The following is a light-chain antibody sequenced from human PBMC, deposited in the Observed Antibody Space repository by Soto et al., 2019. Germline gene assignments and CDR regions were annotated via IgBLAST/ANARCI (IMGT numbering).Light chain of an antibody. V-gene: IGKV1-39*01. CDR2: AAL. CDR1: QIISTY. CDR3: QESFSTLYT. J-gene: IGKJ2*01. Sequence: DIQITQSPSSLSASVGDEVTITCRASQIISTYLNWYQQKPGKAPKLLINAALTLQAGVPPRFSASGSGTDFTLTITGMQPEDFANYYCQESFSTLYTFGQGTKVDIK.